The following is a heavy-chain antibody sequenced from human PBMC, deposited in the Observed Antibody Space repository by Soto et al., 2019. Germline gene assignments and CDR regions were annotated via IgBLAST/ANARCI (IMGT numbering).Heavy chain of an antibody. V-gene: IGHV5-51*01. D-gene: IGHD3-16*01. CDR1: GYSFTDYW. CDR3: ARHSKFYDGSRFDP. Sequence: EVQLVQSGAEVKKPGESLKISCKTSGYSFTDYWIAWVRQMPGKGLEWVGIIFPGDSDTRYSPSFRGQVTISADRSTTTAYLQWSSLRASDTAIYYCARHSKFYDGSRFDPWGQETLVTVPS. CDR2: IFPGDSDT. J-gene: IGHJ5*02.